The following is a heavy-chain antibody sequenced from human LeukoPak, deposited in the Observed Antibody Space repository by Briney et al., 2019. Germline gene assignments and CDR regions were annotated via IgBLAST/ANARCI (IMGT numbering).Heavy chain of an antibody. V-gene: IGHV4-34*01. J-gene: IGHJ4*02. CDR2: INHSGST. CDR1: GGSFSGYY. CDR3: ARGRGEGPVYDSSGYYYFDY. Sequence: SETLSLTCAVYGGSFSGYYWSWVRQPPGKGLEWIGEINHSGSTNYNPSLKRRGTISVGTSKNQFSLKLRSVSAADTAVYYGARGRGEGPVYDSSGYYYFDYWGQGTLVTVSS. D-gene: IGHD3-22*01.